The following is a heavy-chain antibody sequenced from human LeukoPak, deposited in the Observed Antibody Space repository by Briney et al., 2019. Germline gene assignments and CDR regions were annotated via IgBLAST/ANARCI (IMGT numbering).Heavy chain of an antibody. CDR1: GLPFSRSW. D-gene: IGHD3-22*01. CDR2: MSDDGTVT. J-gene: IGHJ4*02. CDR3: ASRNSYYYDSSGYYEPGFDY. Sequence: GGSLRLSCEVSGLPFSRSWMHWVRQLPGRGLMWVSSMSDDGTVTTYADSVKGRFIISRDNAKNTLYLQMNSLRAEDTAVYYCASRNSYYYDSSGYYEPGFDYWGQGTLVTVSS. V-gene: IGHV3-74*01.